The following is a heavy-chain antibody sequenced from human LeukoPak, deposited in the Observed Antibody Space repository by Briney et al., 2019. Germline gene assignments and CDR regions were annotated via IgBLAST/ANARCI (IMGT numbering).Heavy chain of an antibody. CDR1: GFTFSSYS. Sequence: GGSLRLSCAASGFTFSSYSINWVRQAPGKGLEWVSSISSSSSYIYYADSVKGRFTISRDNAKNSLYLQMNSLRAEDTAVYYCARVESWNSLPTSWGQGTLVTVSS. J-gene: IGHJ4*02. CDR2: ISSSSSYI. D-gene: IGHD1-7*01. CDR3: ARVESWNSLPTS. V-gene: IGHV3-21*01.